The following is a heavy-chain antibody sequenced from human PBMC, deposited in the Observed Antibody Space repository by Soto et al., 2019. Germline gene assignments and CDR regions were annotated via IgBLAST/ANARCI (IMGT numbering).Heavy chain of an antibody. V-gene: IGHV1-8*01. CDR1: GYTFTSYE. J-gene: IGHJ5*02. D-gene: IGHD4-17*01. Sequence: ASVKVSCKASGYTFTSYEINWLRQATGQGLEYLGWMNPNSGKTAYVQKFQGRVTMTWDTSISTAYMELSSLRSEDTAVYFCARGIKYGAYSRWFDPWGQGTLVTVSS. CDR3: ARGIKYGAYSRWFDP. CDR2: MNPNSGKT.